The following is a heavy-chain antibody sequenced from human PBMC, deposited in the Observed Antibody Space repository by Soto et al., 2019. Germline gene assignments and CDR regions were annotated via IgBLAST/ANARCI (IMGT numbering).Heavy chain of an antibody. D-gene: IGHD4-4*01. CDR2: IWYDGSNK. V-gene: IGHV3-33*01. Sequence: QVQLVESGGGVVQPGRSLRLSCAASGFTFSSYGMHWVRQAPGKGLEWVAVIWYDGSNKYYADSVKGRFTISRDNSKNTLYLQMNSLRAEDTAVYYCARPLGTVTTGLIGYWGQGTLVTVSS. CDR1: GFTFSSYG. CDR3: ARPLGTVTTGLIGY. J-gene: IGHJ4*02.